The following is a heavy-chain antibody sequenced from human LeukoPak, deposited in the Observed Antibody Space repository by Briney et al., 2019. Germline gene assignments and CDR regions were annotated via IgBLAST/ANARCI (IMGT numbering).Heavy chain of an antibody. CDR1: GFTFSSYW. Sequence: GGSLRLSCAASGFTFSSYWMHWVRQAPGKGLVWVSRINSDGSSTSYAASVKGLFTISRDNAKNTLYLQMTSLRDEDTAVYYCASEHYYDSSGYYYRFFGYWGQGTLVTVSS. CDR3: ASEHYYDSSGYYYRFFGY. CDR2: INSDGSST. J-gene: IGHJ4*02. D-gene: IGHD3-22*01. V-gene: IGHV3-74*01.